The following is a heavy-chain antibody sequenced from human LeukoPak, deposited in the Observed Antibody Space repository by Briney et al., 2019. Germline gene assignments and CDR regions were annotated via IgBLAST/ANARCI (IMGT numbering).Heavy chain of an antibody. J-gene: IGHJ4*02. CDR1: GFTFSSYA. CDR3: ARSQVTIFGVGSLDY. V-gene: IGHV3-30-3*01. D-gene: IGHD3-3*01. CDR2: ISYDGSNK. Sequence: GGSLRLSCAASGFTFSSYAMHWVRQAPGKGLEWVAVISYDGSNKYYADSVKGRFTISRDNSKNTLYLQMNSLRAEDTAVYYCARSQVTIFGVGSLDYWGQGTLVTVSS.